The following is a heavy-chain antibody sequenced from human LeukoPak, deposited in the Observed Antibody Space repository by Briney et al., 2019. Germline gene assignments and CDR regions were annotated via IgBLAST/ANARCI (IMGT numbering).Heavy chain of an antibody. CDR2: INQDGSEK. CDR1: GFTFSSYW. D-gene: IGHD2-15*01. Sequence: GGSLRLSCAASGFTFSSYWMNWLRQAPGKGLEWVANINQDGSEKFYVDSVRGRFTISRDNAKNSLYLQMNSLRAEDTAVYYCARDRWELLSNSYHYCGLDVWGQGTAVTVSS. CDR3: ARDRWELLSNSYHYCGLDV. V-gene: IGHV3-7*01. J-gene: IGHJ6*02.